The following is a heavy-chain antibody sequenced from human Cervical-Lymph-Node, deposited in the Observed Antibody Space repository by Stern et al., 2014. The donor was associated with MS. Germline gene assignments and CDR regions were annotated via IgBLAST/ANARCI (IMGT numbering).Heavy chain of an antibody. CDR3: ARIRRTGTTSAFDI. D-gene: IGHD1-7*01. J-gene: IGHJ3*02. V-gene: IGHV2-70*01. CDR2: IDWDDDK. CDR1: GFSLSTSGMC. Sequence: QVTLRESGPALVKPTQTLTLTCTFSGFSLSTSGMCVSWIRQHPGKALEWLALIDWDDDKYYSTSLKTRLTISKDTSKNQVVLTMTNMDPVDTATYYCARIRRTGTTSAFDIWGQGTMVTVSS.